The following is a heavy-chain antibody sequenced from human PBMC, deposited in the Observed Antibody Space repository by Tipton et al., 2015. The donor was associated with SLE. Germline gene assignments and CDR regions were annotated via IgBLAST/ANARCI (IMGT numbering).Heavy chain of an antibody. CDR1: DGSITSRDDY. Sequence: GLVKPSQTLSLTCTVSDGSITSRDDYWGWIRQSPGKGLEWIGSISFSGRTNYSPSLKSRVTISLDTSKNQFSRRLSSVTAADTAVYYCARGFYYDFWTTHYNEKTGKTFYFDIWGQGTLVTVSS. CDR3: ARGFYYDFWTTHYNEKTGKTFYFDI. D-gene: IGHD3-3*01. CDR2: ISFSGRT. V-gene: IGHV4-39*07. J-gene: IGHJ4*02.